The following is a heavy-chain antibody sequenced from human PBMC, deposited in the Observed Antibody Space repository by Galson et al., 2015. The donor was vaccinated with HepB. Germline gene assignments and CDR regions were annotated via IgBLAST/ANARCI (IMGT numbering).Heavy chain of an antibody. D-gene: IGHD3-10*01. J-gene: IGHJ6*03. CDR1: GGTFRNHI. CDR3: AKAIWFGDPNMDV. CDR2: IIPIFGTA. Sequence: SVKVSCKASGGTFRNHIFSWVRQAPGQGLEWMGGIIPIFGTANYAQKFQGRLTITTDESTLFLQMNSLRAEDTALYYCAKAIWFGDPNMDVWGKGTTVTVSS. V-gene: IGHV1-69*05.